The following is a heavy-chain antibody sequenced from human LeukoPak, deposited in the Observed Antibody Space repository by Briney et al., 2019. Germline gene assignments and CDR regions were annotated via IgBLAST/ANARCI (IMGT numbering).Heavy chain of an antibody. CDR2: ISDSGDSA. D-gene: IGHD2-2*01. J-gene: IGHJ4*02. CDR3: XXXXXXPAAVKVKNYFDY. CDR1: GFTFSSSA. Sequence: GGSLRLSCAASGFTFSSSAMNWVRQAPGKGLEWVSGISDSGDSAYYADSVKGRFTISRDNSMNTLFLEMNSLRADDTALYYCXXXXXXPAAVKVKNYFDYWGQGTLVTVSS. V-gene: IGHV3-23*01.